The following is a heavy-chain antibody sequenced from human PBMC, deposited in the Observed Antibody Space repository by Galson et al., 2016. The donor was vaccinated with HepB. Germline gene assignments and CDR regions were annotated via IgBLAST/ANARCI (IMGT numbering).Heavy chain of an antibody. J-gene: IGHJ4*02. D-gene: IGHD3-16*01. CDR3: ARDGLGELLY. CDR1: GDSFSNYA. Sequence: SVKVSCKVSGDSFSNYAISWVRQAPGQGLEWMGGIIPIFETSKYTQKFQDRITVTADKSTSTAYMELSGLRSGDTAVYYCARDGLGELLYWGQGTPVTVSS. CDR2: IIPIFETS. V-gene: IGHV1-69*06.